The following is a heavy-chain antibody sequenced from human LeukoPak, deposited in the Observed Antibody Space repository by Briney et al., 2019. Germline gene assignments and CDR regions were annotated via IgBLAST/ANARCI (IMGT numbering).Heavy chain of an antibody. CDR1: GFSVSNNY. CDR3: ASDSYSPEYFQH. Sequence: GGTLRLSCAASGFSVSNNYMNWVRQAPGKGLEWVSVIYSGGSTFYADSVKGRFTISRDNSKNTLYLQMNSLRAEDTAVYYCASDSYSPEYFQHWGQGTLVTVSS. CDR2: IYSGGST. D-gene: IGHD2-15*01. J-gene: IGHJ1*01. V-gene: IGHV3-66*01.